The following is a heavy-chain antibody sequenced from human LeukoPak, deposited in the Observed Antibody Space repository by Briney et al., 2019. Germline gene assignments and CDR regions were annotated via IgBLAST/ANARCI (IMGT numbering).Heavy chain of an antibody. CDR1: GGSISRGSYY. CDR2: IYNSGST. J-gene: IGHJ4*02. V-gene: IGHV4-61*02. D-gene: IGHD5-18*01. CDR3: AREPADSRFDY. Sequence: ASQTLSLTCIVSGGSISRGSYYWNWIRQPAGKGLEWMGRIYNSGSTNYNPSLKSRVTISVDTSKNQFSLKLSSVTAADTAVYYCAREPADSRFDYWGQGTLVTVSS.